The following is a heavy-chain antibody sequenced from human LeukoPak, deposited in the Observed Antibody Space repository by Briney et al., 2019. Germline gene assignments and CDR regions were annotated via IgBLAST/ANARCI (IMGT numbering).Heavy chain of an antibody. CDR1: GFTFSSYW. CDR2: IKQDGSEK. Sequence: GGSLRLSCAASGFTFSSYWMSWVRQAPGKGLEWVANIKQDGSEKYYVDSVKGRFTISRDNSKNTLYLQMNSLRAEDTAVYFCARVVPDSTFDYWGQGTLVTVSS. J-gene: IGHJ4*02. V-gene: IGHV3-7*01. CDR3: ARVVPDSTFDY. D-gene: IGHD4-11*01.